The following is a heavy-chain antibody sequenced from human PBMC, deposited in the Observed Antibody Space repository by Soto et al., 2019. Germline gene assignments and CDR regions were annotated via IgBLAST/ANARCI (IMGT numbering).Heavy chain of an antibody. V-gene: IGHV1-18*01. CDR1: GYTFYRYG. Sequence: ASVKVSCKASGYTFYRYGITWVRQAPGQGLEWMGWINPSNDNTNYAQKFRGRVTMTTDASTSTAHMELRSLKSDDTAVYYCARDTQQDSNGYYLEWFDPWGQGTLVTISS. J-gene: IGHJ5*02. D-gene: IGHD3-22*01. CDR2: INPSNDNT. CDR3: ARDTQQDSNGYYLEWFDP.